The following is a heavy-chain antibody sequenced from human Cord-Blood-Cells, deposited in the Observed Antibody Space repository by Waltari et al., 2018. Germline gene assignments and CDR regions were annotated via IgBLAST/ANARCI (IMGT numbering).Heavy chain of an antibody. CDR2: IIPILGIA. D-gene: IGHD2-21*01. V-gene: IGHV1-69*08. CDR3: ARDRCGGDCSSPDWYFDL. J-gene: IGHJ2*01. Sequence: QVQLVQSGAAVKKPGSSVKVSCKASGGTLSSYTSSWVRHAPGQGLEWMGRIIPILGIANYAQKFQGRVTITADKSTSTAYMELSSLRSEDTAVYYCARDRCGGDCSSPDWYFDLWGRGTLVTVSS. CDR1: GGTLSSYT.